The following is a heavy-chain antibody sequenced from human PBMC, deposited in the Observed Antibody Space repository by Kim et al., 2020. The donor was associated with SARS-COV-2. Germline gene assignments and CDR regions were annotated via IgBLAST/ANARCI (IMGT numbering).Heavy chain of an antibody. V-gene: IGHV3-23*01. D-gene: IGHD3-10*01. CDR3: AKDRYYGSGSYGDY. J-gene: IGHJ4*02. Sequence: ADSVKGRFTISRDNSKNTLYLQMNSLRAEDTAVYYCAKDRYYGSGSYGDYWGQGTLVTVSS.